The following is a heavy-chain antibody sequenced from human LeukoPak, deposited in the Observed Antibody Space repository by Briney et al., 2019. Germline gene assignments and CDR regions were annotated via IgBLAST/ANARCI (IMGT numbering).Heavy chain of an antibody. CDR2: ISSSSSYI. CDR1: GFIFSSYS. Sequence: GGSLRLSCAASGFIFSSYSMNWVRQAPGKGLEWVSSISSSSSYIFYADSVKGRFTISRDNAKNSLYLQMNSLRVEDTAVYYCARDPIGGRYYFGYWGQGTLVTVSS. V-gene: IGHV3-21*01. D-gene: IGHD3-16*01. CDR3: ARDPIGGRYYFGY. J-gene: IGHJ4*02.